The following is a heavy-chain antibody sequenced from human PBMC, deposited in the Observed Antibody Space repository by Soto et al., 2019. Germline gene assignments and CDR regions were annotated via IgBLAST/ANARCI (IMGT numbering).Heavy chain of an antibody. V-gene: IGHV5-10-1*01. D-gene: IGHD3-16*01. CDR1: VSTFTSYC. Sequence: GESLKIACQVFVSTFTSYCITWVRQMPGKGLEWMGSIDPSKSFTDYNPSFEGHGILSVDFSVSTAYLHWSGLKAPDTAVYYCATHTVLGPIPFDYWGQGTMVTVSS. CDR2: IDPSKSFT. CDR3: ATHTVLGPIPFDY. J-gene: IGHJ4*02.